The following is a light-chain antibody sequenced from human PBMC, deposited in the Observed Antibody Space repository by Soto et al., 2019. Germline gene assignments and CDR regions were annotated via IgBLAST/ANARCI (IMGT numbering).Light chain of an antibody. V-gene: IGKV1-39*01. CDR3: QQSYSTPIT. CDR2: AAS. J-gene: IGKJ5*01. Sequence: DIQVTQSPSSLSASVGDRVTITCRASQSISTFLNWYQQKPGKAPNLLIYAASGLQRGVPSRFSGSGSGTDFTRTISSLQPEDFATYYCQQSYSTPITFGQGTRLEIK. CDR1: QSISTF.